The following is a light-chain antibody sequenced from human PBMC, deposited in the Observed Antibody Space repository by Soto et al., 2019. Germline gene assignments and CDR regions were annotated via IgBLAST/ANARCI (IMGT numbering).Light chain of an antibody. CDR3: QQYYSTPRT. V-gene: IGKV4-1*01. CDR1: QSVLYSSNNKNY. Sequence: DIAMTQSPDSLAVSLGERAAINCKSSQSVLYSSNNKNYLAWYQQKPGQPPKLLIYWASTRESGVPDRFSGSGSGTDFTLTISSLQAEDVAVYYCQQYYSTPRTFGQGTKVDIK. CDR2: WAS. J-gene: IGKJ1*01.